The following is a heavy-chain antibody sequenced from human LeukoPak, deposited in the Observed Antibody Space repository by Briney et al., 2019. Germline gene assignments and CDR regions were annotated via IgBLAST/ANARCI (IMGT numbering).Heavy chain of an antibody. D-gene: IGHD4-17*01. CDR1: GYSFTSYW. CDR2: IYPDDSDT. CDR3: ARHYPGGDYFIDY. J-gene: IGHJ4*02. V-gene: IGHV5-51*01. Sequence: GESLKISCKGSGYSFTSYWIGWVRQMPRKGLEGVGIIYPDDSDTRYSPSFQDQLIISADKSISTAYLQWSSLKASDTAMYYCARHYPGGDYFIDYWGQGTLVTVSS.